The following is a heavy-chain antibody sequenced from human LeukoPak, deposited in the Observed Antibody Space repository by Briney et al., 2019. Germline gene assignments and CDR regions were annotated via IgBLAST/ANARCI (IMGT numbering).Heavy chain of an antibody. CDR1: GVSFSGYY. V-gene: IGHV4-34*01. CDR3: ARSGILVLSY. CDR2: INHSGST. Sequence: NPSETLSLTCAVYGVSFSGYYWSWLRQPPGKGLEWIGEINHSGSTNYNPSLKSRVTISVDTSKNQFSLKLSSVTAADTAVYYCARSGILVLSYWGQGTLVTVSS. D-gene: IGHD3-22*01. J-gene: IGHJ4*02.